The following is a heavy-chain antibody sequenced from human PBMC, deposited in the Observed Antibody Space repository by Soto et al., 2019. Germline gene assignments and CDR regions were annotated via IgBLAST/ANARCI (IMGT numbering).Heavy chain of an antibody. CDR2: ISYDGSNK. CDR1: GFTFSNYG. J-gene: IGHJ5*02. Sequence: QVQLVESGGGVVQPGRSLRLSCAASGFTFSNYGIHWVRQAPGKGLEGVAVISYDGSNKYYADSVKGRFTISRDNSKNTLYLQMNSLRAEDTAVYYCAKGDWFDPWGQGTLVTVSS. CDR3: AKGDWFDP. V-gene: IGHV3-30*18.